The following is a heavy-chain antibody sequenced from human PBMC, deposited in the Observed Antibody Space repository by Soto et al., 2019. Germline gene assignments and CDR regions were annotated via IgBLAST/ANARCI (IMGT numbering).Heavy chain of an antibody. V-gene: IGHV4-61*01. CDR1: GYSISSGYY. CDR2: IYYSGST. J-gene: IGHJ6*02. D-gene: IGHD3-10*01. CDR3: AREEVTMVRGVYYYYGMDV. Sequence: SETMSLTGAVSGYSISSGYYWGWIRQPPGKGLEWIGYIYYSGSTTYNPSLKSLVTISVDTSKNQFSLKLSSVTAADTAVYYCAREEVTMVRGVYYYYGMDVWGQGTTVTVS.